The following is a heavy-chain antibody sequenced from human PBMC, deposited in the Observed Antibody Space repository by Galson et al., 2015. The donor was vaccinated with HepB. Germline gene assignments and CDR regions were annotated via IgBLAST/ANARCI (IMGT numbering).Heavy chain of an antibody. Sequence: SLRLSCAASGFTFSDYYMSWIRQAPGKGLEWVSYISSSSSYTNYADSVKGRFTISRDNAKNSLYLQMNSLRAEDTAVYYCARDRASSGWLRDYAFDIWGQGTMVTVSS. CDR2: ISSSSSYT. D-gene: IGHD6-19*01. J-gene: IGHJ3*02. V-gene: IGHV3-11*06. CDR3: ARDRASSGWLRDYAFDI. CDR1: GFTFSDYY.